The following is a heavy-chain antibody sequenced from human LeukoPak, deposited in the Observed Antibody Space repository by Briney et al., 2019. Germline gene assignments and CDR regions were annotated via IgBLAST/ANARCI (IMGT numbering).Heavy chain of an antibody. J-gene: IGHJ4*02. V-gene: IGHV4-59*01. Sequence: SETLSLTCSVSGGSITNYYWTWIRQPPGQGLEWIGFVYYTGSANYSPSLKIRVTMSVDTSRNQFSLNLRSVTAAATAVYYCARVVDSRGTYSYDSSGYYLDYWGQGTLVTVSS. D-gene: IGHD3-22*01. CDR3: ARVVDSRGTYSYDSSGYYLDY. CDR2: VYYTGSA. CDR1: GGSITNYY.